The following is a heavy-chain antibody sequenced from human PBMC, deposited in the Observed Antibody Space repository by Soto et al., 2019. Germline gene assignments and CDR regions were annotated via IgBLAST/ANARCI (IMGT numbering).Heavy chain of an antibody. D-gene: IGHD3-16*01. CDR1: GFTFSSYA. Sequence: GGSLRLSCAASGFTFSSYAMCWVRLAPGKGLEWVSAIIGSGGSTYYADSVKGRFTISIDNSKNTLYLQMNSLRAEDTAVYYYASWGGVPDYWGQGTLVTVSS. J-gene: IGHJ4*02. V-gene: IGHV3-23*01. CDR3: ASWGGVPDY. CDR2: IIGSGGST.